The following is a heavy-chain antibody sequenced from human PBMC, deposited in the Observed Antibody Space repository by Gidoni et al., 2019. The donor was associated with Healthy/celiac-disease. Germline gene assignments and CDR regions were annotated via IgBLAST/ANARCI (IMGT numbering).Heavy chain of an antibody. CDR1: GFTFSDYY. J-gene: IGHJ4*02. CDR2: ISSSSSYT. Sequence: QVQLVESGGGLVKPGGSLRLSCAASGFTFSDYYMSWIRQAPGKGLEWVSYISSSSSYTNYADSVKGRFTISRDNAKNSLYLQMNSLRAEDTAVYYCARDTQDGYFDYWGQGTLVTVSS. V-gene: IGHV3-11*06. D-gene: IGHD2-15*01. CDR3: ARDTQDGYFDY.